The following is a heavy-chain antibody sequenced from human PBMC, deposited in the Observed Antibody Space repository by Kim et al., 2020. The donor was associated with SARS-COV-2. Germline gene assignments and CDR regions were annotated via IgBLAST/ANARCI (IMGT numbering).Heavy chain of an antibody. D-gene: IGHD2-21*02. CDR3: ARQRVVTAIRDYYYYGMDV. CDR2: IYPGDSDT. V-gene: IGHV5-51*01. CDR1: GYSFTSYW. J-gene: IGHJ6*02. Sequence: GESLQISCKGSGYSFTSYWIGWVRQMPGKGLEWMGIIYPGDSDTRYSPSFQGQVTISADKSISTAYLQWSSLKASDTAMYYCARQRVVTAIRDYYYYGMDVWGQGTTVTVSS.